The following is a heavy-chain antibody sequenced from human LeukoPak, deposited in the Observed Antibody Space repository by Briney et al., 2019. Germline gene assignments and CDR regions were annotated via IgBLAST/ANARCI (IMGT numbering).Heavy chain of an antibody. CDR3: ARGVGYPDY. V-gene: IGHV4-34*01. J-gene: IGHJ4*02. CDR2: INHSGST. CDR1: GGSFSGFY. Sequence: SETLSLTCAVYGGSFSGFYWSWIRQPPGKGLEWIGEINHSGSTNYNPSLKSRVTISVDTSKNQFSLKLSSVTAADTAVYCCARGVGYPDYWGQGTLVTVSS. D-gene: IGHD5-18*01.